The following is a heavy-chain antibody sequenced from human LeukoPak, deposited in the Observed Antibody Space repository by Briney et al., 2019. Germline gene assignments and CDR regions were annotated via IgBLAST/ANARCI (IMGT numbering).Heavy chain of an antibody. CDR2: ISYDGSNK. D-gene: IGHD1-26*01. CDR1: GFTFSSYG. CDR3: ARALGSYYDRHFDY. J-gene: IGHJ4*02. V-gene: IGHV3-30*03. Sequence: GGSLRLSCAASGFTFSSYGMHWVRQAPGKGLEWVAVISYDGSNKYYADSVKGRFTISRDNSKNTLYLQMNSLRAEDTAVYYCARALGSYYDRHFDYWGQGTLVTVSS.